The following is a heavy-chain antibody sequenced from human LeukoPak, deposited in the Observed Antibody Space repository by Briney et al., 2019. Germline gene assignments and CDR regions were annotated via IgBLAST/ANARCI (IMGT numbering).Heavy chain of an antibody. CDR1: GGSFSGYY. V-gene: IGHV4-34*01. J-gene: IGHJ4*02. D-gene: IGHD3-22*01. Sequence: SETLSLTCAVYGGSFSGYYWSWIRQPPGKGLEWIGEINHSGSTNYIPSLKSRVTISVDTSKNQFSLKLSSVTAADTAVYYCARVKYYYDSSGYAFDYWGQGTLVTVSS. CDR2: INHSGST. CDR3: ARVKYYYDSSGYAFDY.